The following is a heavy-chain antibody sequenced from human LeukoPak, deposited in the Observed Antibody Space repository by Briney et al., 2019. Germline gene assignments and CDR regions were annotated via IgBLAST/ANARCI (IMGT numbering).Heavy chain of an antibody. CDR1: GGTFSSYA. CDR3: ARDHGGYSYGYDVFDI. D-gene: IGHD5-18*01. V-gene: IGHV1-69*06. J-gene: IGHJ3*02. Sequence: SVKVSCKASGGTFSSYAISWVRQAPGQGLEWMGGIIPIFGTANYAQKFQGRVTITADKSTSTAYMELSSLRSEDTAVYYCARDHGGYSYGYDVFDIWGQGTMVTVSS. CDR2: IIPIFGTA.